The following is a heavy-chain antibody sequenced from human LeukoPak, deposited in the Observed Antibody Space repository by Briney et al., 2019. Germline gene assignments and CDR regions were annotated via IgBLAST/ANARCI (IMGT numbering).Heavy chain of an antibody. J-gene: IGHJ4*02. D-gene: IGHD3-22*01. CDR1: GFTVSSNY. CDR3: AKDSLYYDSSGYYSYFDY. V-gene: IGHV3-53*05. CDR2: IYSGGST. Sequence: GGSLRLSCAASGFTVSSNYMSWVRQAPGKGLEWVSVIYSGGSTYYADSVKGRFTISRDNSKNTLYLQMNSLRAEDTAVYYCAKDSLYYDSSGYYSYFDYWGQGTLVTVSS.